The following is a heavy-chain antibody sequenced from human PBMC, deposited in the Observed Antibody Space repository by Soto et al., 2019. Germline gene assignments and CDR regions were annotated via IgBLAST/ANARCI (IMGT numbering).Heavy chain of an antibody. CDR2: IIPIFGTT. Sequence: SVEVSCRASGGTFGSDAITWVRQAPGQGLEWVGRIIPIFGTTNYAQNLQGRVTISADKSTLTSYMELHSLTSDDTALYYCARDRTDSGYYTNWLDPWGQGTQVTVSS. V-gene: IGHV1-69*06. J-gene: IGHJ5*02. CDR1: GGTFGSDA. CDR3: ARDRTDSGYYTNWLDP. D-gene: IGHD3-22*01.